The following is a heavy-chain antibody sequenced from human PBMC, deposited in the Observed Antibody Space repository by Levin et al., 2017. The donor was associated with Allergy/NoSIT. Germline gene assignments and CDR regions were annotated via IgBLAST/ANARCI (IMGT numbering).Heavy chain of an antibody. J-gene: IGHJ6*03. CDR1: GFTFDDYT. Sequence: GGSLRLSCAASGFTFDDYTMHWVRQAPGKGLEWVSLISWDGGSTYYADSVKGRFTISRDNSKNSLYLQMNSLRTEDTALYYCAKDGSGSYYGYYYYYMDVWGKGTTVTVSS. D-gene: IGHD3-10*01. CDR3: AKDGSGSYYGYYYYYMDV. V-gene: IGHV3-43*01. CDR2: ISWDGGST.